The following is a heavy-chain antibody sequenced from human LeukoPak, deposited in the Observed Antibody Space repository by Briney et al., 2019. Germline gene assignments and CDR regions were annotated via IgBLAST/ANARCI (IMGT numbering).Heavy chain of an antibody. Sequence: GASVKVSCKASGYTFTSYGISWVRQAPGQGLEWMGWISAYNGNTNYAQKLQGRVTMTTDTSTSTAYMELRSLRSEDTAVYYCARVIRYSSSSCGFDPWGQGTLVTVSS. D-gene: IGHD6-6*01. V-gene: IGHV1-18*01. CDR1: GYTFTSYG. J-gene: IGHJ5*02. CDR2: ISAYNGNT. CDR3: ARVIRYSSSSCGFDP.